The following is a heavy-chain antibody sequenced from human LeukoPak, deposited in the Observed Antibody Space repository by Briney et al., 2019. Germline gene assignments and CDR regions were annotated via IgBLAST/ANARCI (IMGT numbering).Heavy chain of an antibody. D-gene: IGHD3-9*01. CDR2: IDSSGGSL. J-gene: IGHJ6*03. V-gene: IGHV3-11*01. CDR1: GFPFKDQY. Sequence: NPGGSLRLSCAASGFPFKDQYMSWIRQAPGKGLEWISYIDSSGGSLYYAPSVKARFTISRDNAKNSLYLQMNSLRVEDTAMYYCARDERYFDWYYMDVWGEGTPVTVSS. CDR3: ARDERYFDWYYMDV.